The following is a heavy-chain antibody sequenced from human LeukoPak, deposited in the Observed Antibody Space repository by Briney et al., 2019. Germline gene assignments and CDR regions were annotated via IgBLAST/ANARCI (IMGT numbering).Heavy chain of an antibody. CDR3: AREWGLTGYCSSTSCPTAAFDI. Sequence: GGSLRLSCAASGFTFSSYAMHWVRQAPGKGLEWVAVISYDGSNKYYADSVKGRFTISRDNSKNTLYLQMNSLRAEDTAVYYCAREWGLTGYCSSTSCPTAAFDIWGQGTMVTVSS. D-gene: IGHD2-2*01. V-gene: IGHV3-30-3*01. CDR1: GFTFSSYA. J-gene: IGHJ3*02. CDR2: ISYDGSNK.